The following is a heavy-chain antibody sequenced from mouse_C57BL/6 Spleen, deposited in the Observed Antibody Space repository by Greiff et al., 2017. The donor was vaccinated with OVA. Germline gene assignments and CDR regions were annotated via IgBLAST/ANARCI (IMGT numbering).Heavy chain of an antibody. D-gene: IGHD2-3*01. CDR1: GFTFSDYY. CDR3: ARHAMGLDY. CDR2: ISNGGGST. V-gene: IGHV5-12*01. J-gene: IGHJ2*01. Sequence: EVQLQESGGGLVQPGGSLKLSCAASGFTFSDYYMYWVRQTPEKRLEWVAYISNGGGSTYYPDTVKGRFTISRDNAKNTLYLQMSRLKSEDTAMYYCARHAMGLDYWGQGTTLTVSS.